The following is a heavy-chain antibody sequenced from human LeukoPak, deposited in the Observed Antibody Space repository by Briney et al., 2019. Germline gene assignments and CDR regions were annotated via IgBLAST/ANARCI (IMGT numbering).Heavy chain of an antibody. D-gene: IGHD3-22*01. CDR3: ARDWVSYYDSSGYRGYFDY. Sequence: ASVKVSCKASGYTLTSYYMHWVRQAPGQGLVWMGIINPSGGSTSYAQKFQGRVTMTRDTSTSTVYMELSSLRSEDTAVYYCARDWVSYYDSSGYRGYFDYWGQGTLVTVSS. CDR2: INPSGGST. V-gene: IGHV1-46*01. J-gene: IGHJ4*02. CDR1: GYTLTSYY.